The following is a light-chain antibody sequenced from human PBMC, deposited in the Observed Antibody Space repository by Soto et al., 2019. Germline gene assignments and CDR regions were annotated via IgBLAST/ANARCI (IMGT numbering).Light chain of an antibody. J-gene: IGKJ1*01. CDR2: VAS. Sequence: DIQMTQSPSSVSASVGDRVTITCRASQGIGNFLAWYQQKPGKVPKLLIYVASTLPSGVPSRFSGSGSGTDFTLTINSLQPEDVATYYCQKYNIAPWTFGQGTKVELK. CDR1: QGIGNF. CDR3: QKYNIAPWT. V-gene: IGKV1-27*01.